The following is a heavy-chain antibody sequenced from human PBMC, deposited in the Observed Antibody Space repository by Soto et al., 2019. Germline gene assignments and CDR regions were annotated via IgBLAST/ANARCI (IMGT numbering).Heavy chain of an antibody. CDR2: IYYSGST. Sequence: SETLSLTCTVSGGSISSGGYYWCWIRQHPGKGLEWIGYIYYSGSTYYNPSLKSRVTISVDTSKNQFSLKLSSVTAADTAVYYCARRYCSSTSCYNWFDPWGQGTLVTVSS. V-gene: IGHV4-31*03. CDR3: ARRYCSSTSCYNWFDP. J-gene: IGHJ5*02. D-gene: IGHD2-2*01. CDR1: GGSISSGGYY.